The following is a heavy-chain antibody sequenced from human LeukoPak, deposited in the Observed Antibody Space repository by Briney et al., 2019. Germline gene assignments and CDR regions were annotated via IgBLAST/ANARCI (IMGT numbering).Heavy chain of an antibody. Sequence: GASVKVSCKASGYTFTGYYIHWVRQAPGQGLEWMGWINPNSGGTNYAQKFQGRVTMTRDTSISTAYMELSRLRSDDTAVYYCAAIAAAGDNFDYWGQGTLVTVSS. J-gene: IGHJ4*02. D-gene: IGHD6-13*01. CDR3: AAIAAAGDNFDY. V-gene: IGHV1-2*02. CDR2: INPNSGGT. CDR1: GYTFTGYY.